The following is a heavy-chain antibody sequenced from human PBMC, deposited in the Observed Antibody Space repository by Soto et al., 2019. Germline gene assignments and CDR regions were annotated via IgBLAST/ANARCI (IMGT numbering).Heavy chain of an antibody. Sequence: GGSLRLSCAASGFTFDDYAMHWVRQAPGKGLEWVSGISWNSGSIGYADSVKGRFTISRDNAKNSLYLQMNSLRAEDTALYYCAKDGYYGSGSYYYYYYYMDVWGKGTTVTVSS. CDR1: GFTFDDYA. CDR2: ISWNSGSI. V-gene: IGHV3-9*01. J-gene: IGHJ6*03. CDR3: AKDGYYGSGSYYYYYYYMDV. D-gene: IGHD3-10*01.